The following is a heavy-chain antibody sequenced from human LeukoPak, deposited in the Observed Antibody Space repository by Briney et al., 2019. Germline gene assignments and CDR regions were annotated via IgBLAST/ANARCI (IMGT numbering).Heavy chain of an antibody. Sequence: GGSLRLSCAASGFTFSRLWMHWVRQDPGKGLVGVSRINSDGSITSYADSVKGRFTISRDNAKNTLYLQMNSLRAEDTAVYYCARAGMYYYDSSGGGDAFDIWGQGTMVTVSS. CDR2: INSDGSIT. J-gene: IGHJ3*02. D-gene: IGHD3-22*01. V-gene: IGHV3-74*01. CDR3: ARAGMYYYDSSGGGDAFDI. CDR1: GFTFSRLW.